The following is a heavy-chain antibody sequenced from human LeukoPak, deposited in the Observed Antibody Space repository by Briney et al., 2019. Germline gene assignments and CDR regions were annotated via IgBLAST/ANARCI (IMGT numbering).Heavy chain of an antibody. D-gene: IGHD6-19*01. Sequence: GGSLRLSCAASGFTFSSYWMHWVRQAPGKGLVWVSRINSDGSSTSYADSVKGRFTISRDNAKNTLYLQMNSLRAEDTAVYYCARVAYTRLAVAGFDAFHIWGQATMVTVSS. J-gene: IGHJ3*02. CDR2: INSDGSST. V-gene: IGHV3-74*01. CDR3: ARVAYTRLAVAGFDAFHI. CDR1: GFTFSSYW.